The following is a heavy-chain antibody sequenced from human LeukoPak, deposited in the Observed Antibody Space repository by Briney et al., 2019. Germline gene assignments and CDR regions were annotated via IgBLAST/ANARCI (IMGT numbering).Heavy chain of an antibody. CDR3: ARDTRGYSYGSYYFDY. CDR2: INWNGGST. CDR1: GFTFDDYG. J-gene: IGHJ4*02. Sequence: PGGSLRLSCAASGFTFDDYGMSWVRQAPGKGLGWVSGINWNGGSTGYADSVKGRFTISRDNAKSSLYLQMNSLRAEDTALYYCARDTRGYSYGSYYFDYWGQGTLVTVSS. V-gene: IGHV3-20*04. D-gene: IGHD5-18*01.